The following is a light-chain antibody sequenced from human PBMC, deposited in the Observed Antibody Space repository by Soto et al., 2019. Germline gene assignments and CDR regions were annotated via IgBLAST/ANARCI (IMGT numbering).Light chain of an antibody. CDR1: TGAVTSGYY. J-gene: IGLJ2*01. Sequence: QAVVTQEPSLTVSPGGTVTLTCGSSTGAVTSGYYPNWFQQKPGQPPRALIYSTTYKHSWTPARFSGSLLGGKAALTLSGVQPEDEADYYCLLYYGGGVVFGAGTKLTVL. CDR3: LLYYGGGVV. CDR2: STT. V-gene: IGLV7-43*01.